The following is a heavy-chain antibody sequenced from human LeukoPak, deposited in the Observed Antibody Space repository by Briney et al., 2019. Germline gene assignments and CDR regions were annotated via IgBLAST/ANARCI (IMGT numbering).Heavy chain of an antibody. CDR3: ARRSDLSSSWYFDN. D-gene: IGHD6-13*01. V-gene: IGHV5-51*01. J-gene: IGHJ4*02. CDR1: GYSFSSYW. CDR2: IYPCDSDT. Sequence: GESLKISCKGSGYSFSSYWIGWVRPLPGKGLGWMGIIYPCDSDTRASPSFHGQATISADKSISTAYLQWSSLKASDTAMYYCARRSDLSSSWYFDNWGQGTLVTVSS.